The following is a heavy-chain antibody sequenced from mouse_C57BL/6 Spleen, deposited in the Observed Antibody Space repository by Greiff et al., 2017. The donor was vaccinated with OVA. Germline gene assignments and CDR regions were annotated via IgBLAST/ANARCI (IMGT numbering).Heavy chain of an antibody. D-gene: IGHD2-3*01. J-gene: IGHJ1*03. CDR2: IHPNSGST. V-gene: IGHV1-64*01. CDR1: GYTFTSYW. Sequence: QVQLKQPGAELVKPGASVKLSCKASGYTFTSYWMHWVKQRPGQGLEWIGMIHPNSGSTNYNEKFKSKATLTVDKSSSTAYMQLSSLTSEDSAVYYCARADGYYVGYFDVWGTGTTVTVSS. CDR3: ARADGYYVGYFDV.